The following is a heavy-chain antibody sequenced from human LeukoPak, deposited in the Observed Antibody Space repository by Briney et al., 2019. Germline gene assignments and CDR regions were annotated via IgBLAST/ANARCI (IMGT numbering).Heavy chain of an antibody. V-gene: IGHV3-53*01. D-gene: IGHD3-10*01. CDR3: VRAALWFGEGPAFDS. CDR2: IYGGGTT. J-gene: IGHJ4*02. Sequence: GGSLRLSCAASGVTVSRNYMTWVRQAPGKGLKWVSIIYGGGTTDYADSVKGRFTISRDNSKNTLYLQMNNLRAEDTAIYYCVRAALWFGEGPAFDSWGQGTLVTVTS. CDR1: GVTVSRNY.